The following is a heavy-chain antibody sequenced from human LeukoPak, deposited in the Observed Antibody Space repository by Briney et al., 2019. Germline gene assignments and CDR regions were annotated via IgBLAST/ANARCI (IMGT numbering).Heavy chain of an antibody. CDR2: INTDGSTT. J-gene: IGHJ4*02. V-gene: IGHV3-74*01. D-gene: IGHD2-15*01. CDR3: TRVYCSGGSCYYFDY. Sequence: GGSLRLSCAASGFTLSTYWMHWVRQAPGKGLVWVSRINTDGSTTSYADSVKGRFTISRDNAKNTLYLQMNSLRAEDTAVYYCTRVYCSGGSCYYFDYWGQGTLVTVSS. CDR1: GFTLSTYW.